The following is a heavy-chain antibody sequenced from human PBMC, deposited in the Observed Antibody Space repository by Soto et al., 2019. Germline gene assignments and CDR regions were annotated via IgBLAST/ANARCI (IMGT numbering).Heavy chain of an antibody. D-gene: IGHD5-12*01. CDR2: INHSGST. V-gene: IGHV4-34*01. CDR1: GGSFSGYY. Sequence: SETLSLTCAVYGGSFSGYYWSLIRQPPGKGLEWIGEINHSGSTNYNPSLKSRVTISVDTSKIQFSLKLSSVTAADTAVYYCARVIVATMGRRSCMDVWGQGTTVTVSS. CDR3: ARVIVATMGRRSCMDV. J-gene: IGHJ6*02.